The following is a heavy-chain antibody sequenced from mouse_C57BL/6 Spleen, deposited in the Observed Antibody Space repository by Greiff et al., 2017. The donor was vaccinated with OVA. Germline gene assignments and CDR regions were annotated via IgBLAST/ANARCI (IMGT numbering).Heavy chain of an antibody. J-gene: IGHJ2*01. CDR1: GYTFTSYW. V-gene: IGHV1-52*01. CDR3: ARGANWGHFGY. CDR2: IDPSDSET. Sequence: QVQLQQPGAELVRPGSSVKLSCKASGYTFTSYWMHWVKQRPIQGLEWIGNIDPSDSETHYNQKFKDKATLSVDKSSSTAYMQLSCLTAEDSSVYYCARGANWGHFGYWGHGTTLTVSS. D-gene: IGHD4-1*01.